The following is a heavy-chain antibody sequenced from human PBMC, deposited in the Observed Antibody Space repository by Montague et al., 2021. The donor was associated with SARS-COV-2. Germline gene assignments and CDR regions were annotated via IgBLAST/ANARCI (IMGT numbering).Heavy chain of an antibody. CDR3: ARTMDAGTYYYDSSGYYPFDY. V-gene: IGHV2-70*01. J-gene: IGHJ4*02. Sequence: PALVKPTQTLTLTCTFSGFSLSTSGMCVSWIRQPPGKALEWLALIDWDDDKYYSTPLKTRLTISKDTSKNQVVLTMTNMDPVDTATYYCARTMDAGTYYYDSSGYYPFDYWGQGTLVTVSS. CDR2: IDWDDDK. D-gene: IGHD3-22*01. CDR1: GFSLSTSGMC.